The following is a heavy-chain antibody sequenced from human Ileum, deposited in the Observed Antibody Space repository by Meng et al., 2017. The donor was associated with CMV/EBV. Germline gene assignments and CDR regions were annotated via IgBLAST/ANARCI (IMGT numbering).Heavy chain of an antibody. Sequence: SETLSLTCPVPAGSLGSYYWSWIRQLPGKGLEWFGYIYYSGSTNYNPSLKSRVTISVDTSKNQFSLKLSSVTAADTAVYYCARGVVVVPAAISSYNWFDPWGQGTLVTVSS. CDR2: IYYSGST. CDR1: AGSLGSYY. CDR3: ARGVVVVPAAISSYNWFDP. D-gene: IGHD2-2*01. J-gene: IGHJ5*02. V-gene: IGHV4-59*01.